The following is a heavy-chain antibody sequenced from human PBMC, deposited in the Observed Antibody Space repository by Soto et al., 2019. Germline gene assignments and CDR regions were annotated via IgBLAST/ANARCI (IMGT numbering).Heavy chain of an antibody. CDR3: VKNAGFCKGAACYDY. Sequence: EVQLVESGGVLVQPGGSLRLSCAASGFTFRTYALTWVRQAPGKGLEWLSALSQDSAVTFYADSVRGRFTISRDNSKSTLYLQMTSLRAEDTAIYYCVKNAGFCKGAACYDYWGQGTLVTVSS. J-gene: IGHJ4*02. D-gene: IGHD3-3*01. CDR2: LSQDSAVT. V-gene: IGHV3-23*04. CDR1: GFTFRTYA.